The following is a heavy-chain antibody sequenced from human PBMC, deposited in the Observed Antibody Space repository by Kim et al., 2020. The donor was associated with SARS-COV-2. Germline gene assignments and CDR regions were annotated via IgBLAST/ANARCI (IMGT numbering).Heavy chain of an antibody. Sequence: GGSLRLSCAASGFTFSSYWMSWVRQAPGKGLEWVANIKQDGSEKYYVDSVKGRFTISRDNAKNSLYLQMNSLRAEDTAVYYCARDAGYCSGGSCYEFYYYGMDVWSQGTTVTVSS. D-gene: IGHD2-15*01. CDR1: GFTFSSYW. J-gene: IGHJ6*02. CDR2: IKQDGSEK. CDR3: ARDAGYCSGGSCYEFYYYGMDV. V-gene: IGHV3-7*01.